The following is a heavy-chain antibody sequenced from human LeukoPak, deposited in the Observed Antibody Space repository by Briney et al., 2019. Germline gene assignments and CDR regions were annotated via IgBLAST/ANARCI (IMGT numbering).Heavy chain of an antibody. Sequence: PGGSLRLSCAASGFTFSSYSVNWVRQAPGKGLEWVSYISSSSSTIYYADSVKGRFTISRDNAKNSLYLQMNSLRAEDTAVYYCARVTAAAGTGGYYFDYWGQGTLVTVSS. CDR1: GFTFSSYS. D-gene: IGHD6-13*01. CDR2: ISSSSSTI. V-gene: IGHV3-48*01. CDR3: ARVTAAAGTGGYYFDY. J-gene: IGHJ4*02.